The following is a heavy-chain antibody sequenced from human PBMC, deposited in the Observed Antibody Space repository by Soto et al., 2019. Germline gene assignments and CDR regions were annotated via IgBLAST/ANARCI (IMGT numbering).Heavy chain of an antibody. J-gene: IGHJ4*02. V-gene: IGHV4-61*01. CDR1: GGSDSSGNYY. CDR2: FYYTGST. Sequence: QVQLQESGPGLVKPSETLSLTCTVSGGSDSSGNYYWSWIRQPPGKGLEWIGYFYYTGSTNCNPSLKSRVTISIDASKNQFSLRLSSVTAADTAVYYCARSMHYSDGSNYSPFDYWGQGTLVTVSS. D-gene: IGHD3-22*01. CDR3: ARSMHYSDGSNYSPFDY.